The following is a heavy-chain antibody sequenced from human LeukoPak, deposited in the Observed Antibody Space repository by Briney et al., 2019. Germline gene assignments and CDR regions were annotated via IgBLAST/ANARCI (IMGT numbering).Heavy chain of an antibody. CDR1: GFTFSSYG. V-gene: IGHV3-30*18. CDR2: ISYDGSNK. CDR3: AKERAVAAYYYYYYGMDV. Sequence: QPGGSLRLSCAASGFTFSSYGMHWVRQAPGKGLEWVAVISYDGSNKYYADSVKGRLTISRDNSKNTLYLQMNSLRAEDTAVYYCAKERAVAAYYYYYYGMDVWGRGTTVTVSS. D-gene: IGHD6-19*01. J-gene: IGHJ6*02.